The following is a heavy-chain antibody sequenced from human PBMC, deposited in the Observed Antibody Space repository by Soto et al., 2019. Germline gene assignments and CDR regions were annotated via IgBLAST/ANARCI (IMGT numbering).Heavy chain of an antibody. Sequence: GASVKVSCKASGGTFSSYAISWVRQAPGQGLEWMGGIIPIFGTANYAQKFQGRVTITADESTSTAYMELSSLRSEDTAVYYCARVRRSITIFRVARAPAYYYYGMDVWGQGTTVTVSS. CDR1: GGTFSSYA. CDR2: IIPIFGTA. D-gene: IGHD3-3*01. V-gene: IGHV1-69*13. J-gene: IGHJ6*02. CDR3: ARVRRSITIFRVARAPAYYYYGMDV.